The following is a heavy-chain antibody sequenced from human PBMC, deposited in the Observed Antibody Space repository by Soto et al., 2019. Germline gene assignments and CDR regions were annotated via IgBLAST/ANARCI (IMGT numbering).Heavy chain of an antibody. D-gene: IGHD2-2*03. Sequence: EVQLVESGGDLVQPGRSLRLSCAASGFTFDDYAMHWVRQAPGKGLEWVSGISWNSGSIGYADSVKGRFTISRDNAKNSLYLQMNSLRAEDTALYYCAKGGGYCSSTSCAYYYYGMDVWGQGTTVTVSS. CDR1: GFTFDDYA. J-gene: IGHJ6*02. V-gene: IGHV3-9*01. CDR2: ISWNSGSI. CDR3: AKGGGYCSSTSCAYYYYGMDV.